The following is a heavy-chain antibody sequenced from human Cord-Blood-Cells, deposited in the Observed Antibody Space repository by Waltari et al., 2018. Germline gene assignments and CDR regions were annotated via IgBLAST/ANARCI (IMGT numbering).Heavy chain of an antibody. CDR1: GFTFSSYG. CDR2: IWYDGSNK. J-gene: IGHJ4*02. V-gene: IGHV3-33*01. Sequence: QVQLVESGGGVVQPGRSLRLSCAASGFTFSSYGMPWVRQAPGKGLEWVAVIWYDGSNKYYADSVKGRFTISRDNSKNTLYLQMNSLRAEDTAVYYCARDRAAAGVFDYWGQGTLVTVSS. D-gene: IGHD6-13*01. CDR3: ARDRAAAGVFDY.